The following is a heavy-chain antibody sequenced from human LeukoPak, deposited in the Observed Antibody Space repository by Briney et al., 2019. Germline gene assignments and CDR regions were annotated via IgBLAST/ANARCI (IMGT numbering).Heavy chain of an antibody. V-gene: IGHV3-30*18. CDR2: ISYDGSNK. J-gene: IGHJ4*02. CDR1: GFTFSSYG. CDR3: AKAHYGDFDY. D-gene: IGHD4-17*01. Sequence: GGSLRLSCAASGFTFSSYGMRWVRQAPGKGLEWVAVISYDGSNKYYADSVKGRFTISRDNSKNTLYLQMNSLRAEDTAVYYCAKAHYGDFDYWGQGTLVTVSS.